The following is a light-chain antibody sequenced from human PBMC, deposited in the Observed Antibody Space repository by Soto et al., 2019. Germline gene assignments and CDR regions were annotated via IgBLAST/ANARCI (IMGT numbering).Light chain of an antibody. J-gene: IGKJ3*01. V-gene: IGKV3-15*01. CDR1: QSVSSN. CDR3: QQYNNWPPGAA. Sequence: EIVVTQSPATLSVSPGERATLSCRASQSVSSNLAWYQQKPGQAPRLLIYGASTRATGIPARFSGSGSGTEFTLTISSLQSEDFAVYYCQQYNNWPPGAAFGPGTKVDIK. CDR2: GAS.